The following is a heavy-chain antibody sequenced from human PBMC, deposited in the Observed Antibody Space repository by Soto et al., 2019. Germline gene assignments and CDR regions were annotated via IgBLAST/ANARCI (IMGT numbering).Heavy chain of an antibody. Sequence: GGSLRLSCAASGFIFSDYSMNWVRQAPGKGLEWVSSISGSRGYIYYGDSVKGRFTISRDNAKNSVVLQMNNLRAEDTAVYYCARDWAAALDYWGPFDHWGQGNLVTVSS. CDR3: ARDWAAALDYWGPFDH. J-gene: IGHJ4*02. CDR1: GFIFSDYS. D-gene: IGHD6-13*01. V-gene: IGHV3-21*01. CDR2: ISGSRGYI.